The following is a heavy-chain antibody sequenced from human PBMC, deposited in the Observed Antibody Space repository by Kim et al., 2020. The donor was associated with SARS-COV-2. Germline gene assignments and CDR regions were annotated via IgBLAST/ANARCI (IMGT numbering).Heavy chain of an antibody. J-gene: IGHJ5*02. CDR3: ARYCSSTSCYALGWFDP. CDR1: GYTFTSYG. D-gene: IGHD2-2*01. V-gene: IGHV1-18*04. CDR2: ISAYNGNK. Sequence: ASVKVSCKASGYTFTSYGISWVRQAPGQGLEWMGWISAYNGNKNYAQKLQGRVTMTTDTSTSTAYMELRSLRSDDTAVYYCARYCSSTSCYALGWFDPWGQGTLVTVSS.